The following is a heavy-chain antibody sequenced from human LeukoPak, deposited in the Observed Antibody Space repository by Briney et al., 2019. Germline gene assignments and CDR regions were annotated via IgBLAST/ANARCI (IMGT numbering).Heavy chain of an antibody. CDR1: GGSISNYY. CDR2: IFNSEST. D-gene: IGHD4-17*01. CDR3: ARQGYGDYGGNYYGMDV. Sequence: SETLSLTCTVSGGSISNYYWSWIRQPPGKGLEWIGYIFNSESTNYNPSLKSRVTISVDTSKNQFSLKLSSVTAADTAVYYCARQGYGDYGGNYYGMDVWGQGTTVTVSS. J-gene: IGHJ6*02. V-gene: IGHV4-59*08.